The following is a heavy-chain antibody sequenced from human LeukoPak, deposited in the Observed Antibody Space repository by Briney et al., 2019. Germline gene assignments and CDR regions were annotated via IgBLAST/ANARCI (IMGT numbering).Heavy chain of an antibody. Sequence: PSQTLSLTCAVSGGSLSSGGFSWSWIRQPPGKGLEWIGYIYHSGSTYYSPSLKSRVTISLDRSKNQFSLKLSSVTAADTAVYYCASHKGFWGQGTLVTVSS. V-gene: IGHV4-30-2*02. J-gene: IGHJ4*02. CDR1: GGSLSSGGFS. CDR2: IYHSGST. CDR3: ASHKGF.